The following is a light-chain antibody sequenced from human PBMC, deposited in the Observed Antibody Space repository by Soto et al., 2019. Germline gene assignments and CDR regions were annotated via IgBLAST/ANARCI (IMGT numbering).Light chain of an antibody. Sequence: QSALTQPRSVSGSPGQSVTISCTGTSSDVGGYNYVSWYQQHPGKAPKLMIYDVSKRPSGVPDRFSGSKSGSTASLTISGLQAEDEADYYCCSYAGSYKVFGTWTKVTVL. V-gene: IGLV2-11*01. J-gene: IGLJ1*01. CDR1: SSDVGGYNY. CDR3: CSYAGSYKV. CDR2: DVS.